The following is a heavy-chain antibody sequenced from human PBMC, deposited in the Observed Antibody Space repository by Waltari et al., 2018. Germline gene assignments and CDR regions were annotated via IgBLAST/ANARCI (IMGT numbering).Heavy chain of an antibody. CDR3: ARGAARLYYYYYGMDV. CDR2: INHSGST. D-gene: IGHD6-6*01. CDR1: GGSFSGYY. V-gene: IGHV4-34*01. Sequence: QVQLQQWGAGLLKPSETLSLTCAVYGGSFSGYYWSWIRQPPGKGLEWIGEINHSGSTNSNPSLKSRVTISVDTSRNQFSLKLSSLTAADTAVYYCARGAARLYYYYYGMDVWGQGTTVTVSS. J-gene: IGHJ6*02.